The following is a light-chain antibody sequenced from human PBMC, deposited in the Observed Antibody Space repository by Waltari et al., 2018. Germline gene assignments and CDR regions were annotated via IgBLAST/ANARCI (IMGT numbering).Light chain of an antibody. J-gene: IGKJ1*01. CDR3: QHYVSFPAT. Sequence: EIVLTQSPGTLSLSPGERATLSCRASQSVGRTLAWYQQKPGQAPRLLIYGASIRATGSPDRFSGGGSGTDFSLGINRLAPEAFAVYYCQHYVSFPATFGQGTKVESK. V-gene: IGKV3-20*01. CDR2: GAS. CDR1: QSVGRT.